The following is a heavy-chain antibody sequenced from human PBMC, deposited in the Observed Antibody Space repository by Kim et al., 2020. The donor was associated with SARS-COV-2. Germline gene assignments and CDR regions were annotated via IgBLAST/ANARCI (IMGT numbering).Heavy chain of an antibody. Sequence: KGRFTISRDNSKNTLYLQMNSLRAEDTAVYYCAKAYYDFWSGYYNDAFDIWGQGTMVTVSS. V-gene: IGHV3-30*02. CDR3: AKAYYDFWSGYYNDAFDI. J-gene: IGHJ3*02. D-gene: IGHD3-3*01.